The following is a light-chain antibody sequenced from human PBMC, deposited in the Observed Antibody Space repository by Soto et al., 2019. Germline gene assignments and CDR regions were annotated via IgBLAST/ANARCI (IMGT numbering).Light chain of an antibody. J-gene: IGKJ5*01. Sequence: IVLTQSPGTLSLSPGERATLSCRASRSLHMRYLAWYQQHPGQAPRLLIYDASDRATGIPDRFSGSGSGTDFTLTISRLEPEDFAVYYCQQYHSSPAITFGQGTLLE. V-gene: IGKV3-20*01. CDR3: QQYHSSPAIT. CDR1: RSLHMRY. CDR2: DAS.